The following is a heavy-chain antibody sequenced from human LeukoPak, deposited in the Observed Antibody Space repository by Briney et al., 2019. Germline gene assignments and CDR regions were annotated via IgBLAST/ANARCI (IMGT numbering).Heavy chain of an antibody. Sequence: ASVKVSCKASGYTFTGYYMHWVRQAPGKGLEWMGGFDPEDGETIYAQKFQGRVTMTEDTSTDTAYMELSSLRSEDTAVYYCATSLIPPDAFDIWGQGTMVTVSS. D-gene: IGHD2-21*01. V-gene: IGHV1-24*01. CDR2: FDPEDGET. CDR1: GYTFTGYY. CDR3: ATSLIPPDAFDI. J-gene: IGHJ3*02.